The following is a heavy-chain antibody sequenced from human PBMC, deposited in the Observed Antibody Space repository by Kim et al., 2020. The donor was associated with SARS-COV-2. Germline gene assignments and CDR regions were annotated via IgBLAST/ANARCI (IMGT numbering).Heavy chain of an antibody. V-gene: IGHV3-15*01. CDR2: IKSKSDGGTT. CDR1: GFTFSNVW. D-gene: IGHD2-15*01. CDR3: TSLTEYCRGGSCYSGLGFDI. Sequence: GGSLRLSCAASGFTFSNVWMTWVRQAAGKGLEWVGRIKSKSDGGTTDYAAPVKGRFSILRDDSKNMVSLQMNSLKTEDTAVYYCTSLTEYCRGGSCYSGLGFDIWGQGTMLPVSS. J-gene: IGHJ3*02.